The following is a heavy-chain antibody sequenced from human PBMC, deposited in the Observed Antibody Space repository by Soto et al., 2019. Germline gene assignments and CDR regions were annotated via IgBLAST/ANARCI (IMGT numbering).Heavy chain of an antibody. V-gene: IGHV3-23*01. Sequence: GGSLRLSCAASGFTFSSYAMSWVRQAPGKGLEWVSAISGSGGSTYYADSVKGRFTISRDNSKNTLYLQMNSLRAEDTAVYYCAKGVVVVAATPGPNWFDPWGQGTLVTVSS. CDR2: ISGSGGST. D-gene: IGHD2-15*01. J-gene: IGHJ5*02. CDR3: AKGVVVVAATPGPNWFDP. CDR1: GFTFSSYA.